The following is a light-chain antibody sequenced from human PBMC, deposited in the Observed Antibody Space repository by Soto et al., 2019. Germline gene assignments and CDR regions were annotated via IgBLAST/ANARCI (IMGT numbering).Light chain of an antibody. CDR3: QQYDGYSRT. CDR2: KAS. CDR1: QSISTW. V-gene: IGKV1-5*03. J-gene: IGKJ1*01. Sequence: DIPMTQSPSTLSASVGDRVTITCRASQSISTWLAWYQQKPGKAPKILIYKASSLESGVPSRFSGSGSGTEFTLTISSLQPDDFATYYCQQYDGYSRTFGQGTKVEFK.